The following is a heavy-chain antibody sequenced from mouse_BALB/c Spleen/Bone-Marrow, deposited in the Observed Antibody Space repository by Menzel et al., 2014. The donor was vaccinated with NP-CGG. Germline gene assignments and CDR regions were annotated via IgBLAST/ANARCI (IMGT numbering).Heavy chain of an antibody. CDR2: ISYSGST. V-gene: IGHV3-2*02. CDR1: GYSITSDYA. D-gene: IGHD1-1*01. J-gene: IGHJ2*01. Sequence: DVKLQESGPGLVKPSQSLSLTCTVTGYSITSDYAWNWIRQFPEDKLEWMGYISYSGSTSYNPSLKSRISITRDTSKNQFFLQLNSVTTEDTATYYCARKDYYGSSNFDYWGQGTTLTVSS. CDR3: ARKDYYGSSNFDY.